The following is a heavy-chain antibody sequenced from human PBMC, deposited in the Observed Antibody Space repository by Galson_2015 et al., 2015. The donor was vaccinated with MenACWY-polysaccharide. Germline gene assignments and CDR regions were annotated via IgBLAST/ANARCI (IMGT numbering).Heavy chain of an antibody. V-gene: IGHV4-34*01. D-gene: IGHD4-17*01. CDR2: INHSGNT. CDR1: GGSFSGHY. J-gene: IGHJ4*01. CDR3: ARDRRGWNYVDYGPLPVRVRSRLMAFDY. Sequence: SETLSLTCAVYGGSFSGHYWSWIRQPPGKGLEWIGEINHSGNTNYSPSLKSRVTISGDTSKNQFSLKVSSVTAADTAVYYCARDRRGWNYVDYGPLPVRVRSRLMAFDYW.